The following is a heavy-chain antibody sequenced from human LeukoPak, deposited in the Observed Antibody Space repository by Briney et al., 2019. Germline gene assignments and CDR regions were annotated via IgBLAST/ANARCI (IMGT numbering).Heavy chain of an antibody. D-gene: IGHD3-22*01. Sequence: PSETLSLTCTVSGGSISSYYWSWIRQPPGKGLEWIGYIYYGGSTNYNPSLKSRVTISVDTSKNQFSLKLSSVTAADTAVYYCARIEYYYDSSGYYFYYFDYWGQGTLVTVSS. CDR1: GGSISSYY. J-gene: IGHJ4*02. V-gene: IGHV4-59*01. CDR3: ARIEYYYDSSGYYFYYFDY. CDR2: IYYGGST.